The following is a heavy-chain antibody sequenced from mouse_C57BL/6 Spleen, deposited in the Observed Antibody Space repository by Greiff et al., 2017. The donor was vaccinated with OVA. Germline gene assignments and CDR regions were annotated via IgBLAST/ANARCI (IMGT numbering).Heavy chain of an antibody. J-gene: IGHJ2*01. CDR3: TRWSLQFLFDY. Sequence: QVQLQQSGAELVRPGASVTLSCKASGYTFTDYEMHWVKQTPVHGLEWIGAIDPETGGTAYNQKFKGKAILTADKSSSTAYMELRSLTSEDSAVYYCTRWSLQFLFDYWGQGTTLTVSS. CDR2: IDPETGGT. CDR1: GYTFTDYE. D-gene: IGHD2-10*01. V-gene: IGHV1-15*01.